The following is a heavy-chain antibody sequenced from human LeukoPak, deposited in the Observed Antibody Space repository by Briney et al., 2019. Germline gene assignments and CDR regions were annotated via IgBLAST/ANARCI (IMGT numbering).Heavy chain of an antibody. CDR1: GGSISSYY. Sequence: SETLSLTCTVSGGSISSYYWSWIRQPPGKGLEWIGYIYYSGSTNYNPSLKSRVTISVDTSKNQFSLKLSSVTAADTAVYYCARLGSSWTDDAFDIWGQRTMVTVSS. D-gene: IGHD6-13*01. CDR3: ARLGSSWTDDAFDI. J-gene: IGHJ3*02. CDR2: IYYSGST. V-gene: IGHV4-59*08.